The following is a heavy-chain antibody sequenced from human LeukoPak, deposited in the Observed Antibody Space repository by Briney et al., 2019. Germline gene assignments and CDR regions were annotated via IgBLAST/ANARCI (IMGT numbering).Heavy chain of an antibody. J-gene: IGHJ4*02. CDR2: ISGSGGST. V-gene: IGHV3-23*01. CDR1: GFTFSSYA. D-gene: IGHD5-24*01. CDR3: AKDVEMATSKSRDYFDY. Sequence: QTGGSLRLSCAASGFTFSSYAMSWVRQAPGKGLEWVSAISGSGGSTYYADSVKGRFTISRDNSKNTLYLQMNSLRAEDTAVYYCAKDVEMATSKSRDYFDYWGQGTPVTVSS.